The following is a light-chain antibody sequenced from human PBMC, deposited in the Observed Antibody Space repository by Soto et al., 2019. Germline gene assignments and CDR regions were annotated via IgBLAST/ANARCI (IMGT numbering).Light chain of an antibody. J-gene: IGKJ1*01. V-gene: IGKV1-5*01. CDR2: AAS. CDR3: QQYNSYPA. CDR1: QDIDIS. Sequence: DIQMTQSPSTLSVSVGDRVTITCRASQDIDISLAWFQQRPGKAPKVLIYAASGLVTGVPPTFSGSGSGTEFTLTISSVQPDDFATYYCQQYNSYPAFGQGTKVDIK.